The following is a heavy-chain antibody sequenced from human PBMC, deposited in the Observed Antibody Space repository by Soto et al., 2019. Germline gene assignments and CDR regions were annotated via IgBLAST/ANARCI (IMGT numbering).Heavy chain of an antibody. J-gene: IGHJ4*02. CDR3: TTDGTGDLGCYFDY. V-gene: IGHV3-15*01. D-gene: IGHD7-27*01. CDR1: GFTFSNAW. CDR2: IKSKTDGGTT. Sequence: GGSLRLSCAASGFTFSNAWMSWVRQAPGKGLEWVGRIKSKTDGGTTDYAAPVKGRFTISRDDSKNTLYLQMNSLKTEDTAVYYCTTDGTGDLGCYFDYWGQGTLVTVSS.